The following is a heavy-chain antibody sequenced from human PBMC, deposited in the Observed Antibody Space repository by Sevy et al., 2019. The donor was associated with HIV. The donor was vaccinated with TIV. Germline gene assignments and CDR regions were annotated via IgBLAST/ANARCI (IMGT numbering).Heavy chain of an antibody. CDR3: AKLPSTVMFREKGY. V-gene: IGHV3-33*03. CDR1: GFTFSSYG. Sequence: GGSLRLSCAASGFTFSSYGMHWVRQAPGKGLEWVAVIWYDGSNQYYADSVKGRFTISRDNSKNTVSLQMSSLRAEDTAIYYCAKLPSTVMFREKGYWGQGTRVTVSS. CDR2: IWYDGSNQ. D-gene: IGHD3-10*01. J-gene: IGHJ4*02.